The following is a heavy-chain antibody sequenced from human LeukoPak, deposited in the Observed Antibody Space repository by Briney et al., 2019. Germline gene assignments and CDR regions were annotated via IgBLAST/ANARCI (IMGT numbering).Heavy chain of an antibody. CDR1: GYTFTSYG. V-gene: IGHV1-18*01. J-gene: IGHJ5*02. CDR3: ARGPGYNWFDP. Sequence: ASVKVSCKASGYTFTSYGISWVRQAPGQGLEWMGWISAYNGNTNYAQKFQGRVTMTRDTSISTAYMELSRLRSDDTAVYYCARGPGYNWFDPWGQGTLVTVSS. CDR2: ISAYNGNT.